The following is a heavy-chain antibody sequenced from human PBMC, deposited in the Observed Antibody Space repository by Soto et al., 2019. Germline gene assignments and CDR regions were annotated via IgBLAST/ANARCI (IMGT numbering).Heavy chain of an antibody. V-gene: IGHV1-2*02. J-gene: IGHJ6*02. D-gene: IGHD2-21*02. Sequence: ASVKVSCKASGYTFTSYGISWVRQAPGQGLEWMGWISPNSGSTNYAQKFQGRVTMTRDTSISTAYMELSRLRSDDTAVYYCARDLVYCGGDCYSHGMDVWGQGTTVTVSS. CDR3: ARDLVYCGGDCYSHGMDV. CDR1: GYTFTSYG. CDR2: ISPNSGST.